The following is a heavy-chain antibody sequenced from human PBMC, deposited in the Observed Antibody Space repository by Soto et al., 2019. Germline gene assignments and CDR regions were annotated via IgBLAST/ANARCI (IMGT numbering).Heavy chain of an antibody. CDR3: AILRICSGGSCYYVPY. Sequence: PQETLRYRYSVSGGLISSCSYYWGWILLPPGKGLEWIGSIYYSGSTYYNPSLKSRVTISVDTSKNQFSLKLSSVTAADTAVYYCAILRICSGGSCYYVPYWGQGTLVTVS. V-gene: IGHV4-39*01. CDR1: GGLISSCSYY. D-gene: IGHD2-15*01. J-gene: IGHJ4*02. CDR2: IYYSGST.